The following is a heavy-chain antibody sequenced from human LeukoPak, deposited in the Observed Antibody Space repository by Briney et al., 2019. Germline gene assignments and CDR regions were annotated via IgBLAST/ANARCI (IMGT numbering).Heavy chain of an antibody. CDR3: ARGQYGLLWFGELSYFDY. V-gene: IGHV4-61*09. J-gene: IGHJ4*02. CDR2: IYTSGDT. Sequence: TLSLTCTVSGGSINSGTYYWPWIRQPAGKGLEWIGHIYTSGDTNYKPSLKSRVTISVDASKNQFSLTLSSVTAADTAVYYCARGQYGLLWFGELSYFDYWGQGTLVTVSS. D-gene: IGHD3-10*01. CDR1: GGSINSGTYY.